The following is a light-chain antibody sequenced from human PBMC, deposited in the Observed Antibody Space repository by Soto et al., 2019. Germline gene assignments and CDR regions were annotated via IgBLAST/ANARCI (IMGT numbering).Light chain of an antibody. CDR1: QSVTSN. J-gene: IGKJ4*01. V-gene: IGKV3-11*01. Sequence: EIVLTQSSATLSLSPGERATLSCRASQSVTSNALAWYQQKPGQAPRLLIYGVSSRATGIPDRFSGSGSGTYFTLTISSLEPEDVAVYYCQQRSKWPLTFGGGTKVEIK. CDR3: QQRSKWPLT. CDR2: GVS.